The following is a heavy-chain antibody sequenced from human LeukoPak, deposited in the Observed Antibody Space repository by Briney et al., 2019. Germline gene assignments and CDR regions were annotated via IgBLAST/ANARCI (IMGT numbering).Heavy chain of an antibody. CDR3: ARVGLYSSSWYYFDY. CDR1: GGSISSYY. Sequence: SETLSLTCTVSGGSISSYYWSWIRQPAGKGLEWIGRIYTSGSTNYNPSLKSRVTMSVDTSKNQFSLKLSSVTAADTAVYYCARVGLYSSSWYYFDYWGQGALVAVSS. V-gene: IGHV4-4*07. CDR2: IYTSGST. J-gene: IGHJ4*02. D-gene: IGHD6-13*01.